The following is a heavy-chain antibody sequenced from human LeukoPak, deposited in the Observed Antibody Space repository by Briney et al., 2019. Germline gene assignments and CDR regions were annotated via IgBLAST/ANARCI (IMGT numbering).Heavy chain of an antibody. J-gene: IGHJ4*02. CDR3: ARVNYYDSSGYYYEDY. CDR2: IYYSGST. V-gene: IGHV4-59*01. CDR1: GGSISSYY. D-gene: IGHD3-22*01. Sequence: PSETLSLTCTVSGGSISSYYWSWIRQPPGKGLEWIGYIYYSGSTNYNPSLKSRVTISVDTSKNQFSLKLSSVTAADTAVYYCARVNYYDSSGYYYEDYWGQGTLVTVSS.